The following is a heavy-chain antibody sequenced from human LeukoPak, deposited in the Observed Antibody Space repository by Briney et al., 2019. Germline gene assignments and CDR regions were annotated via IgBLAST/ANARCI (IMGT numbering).Heavy chain of an antibody. V-gene: IGHV3-23*01. J-gene: IGHJ4*02. Sequence: GGSLRLSCVASGFTFSSYAMSWVRQAPGKGLEWVSAISGSGGSTYYADSVKGRFTISRDNSKNTLYLQMNSLRAEDTAVYYCANIGSSTFGSTGFWGQGTLVTVSS. CDR2: ISGSGGST. CDR3: ANIGSSTFGSTGF. D-gene: IGHD3-16*01. CDR1: GFTFSSYA.